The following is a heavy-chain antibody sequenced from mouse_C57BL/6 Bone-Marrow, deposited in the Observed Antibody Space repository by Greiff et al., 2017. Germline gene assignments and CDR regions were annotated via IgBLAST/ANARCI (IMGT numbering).Heavy chain of an antibody. J-gene: IGHJ2*01. V-gene: IGHV1-4*01. D-gene: IGHD1-1*01. CDR3: ARGLRGGY. Sequence: VKVVESGAELARPGASVKMSCKASGYTFTSYTMHWVKQRPGQGLEWIGYINPSSGYTKYNQKFKDKATLTADKSSSTAYMQLSSLTSEDSAVYYCARGLRGGYWGQGTTLTVSS. CDR1: GYTFTSYT. CDR2: INPSSGYT.